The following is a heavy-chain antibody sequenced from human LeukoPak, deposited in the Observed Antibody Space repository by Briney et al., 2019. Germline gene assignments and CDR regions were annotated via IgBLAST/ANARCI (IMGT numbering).Heavy chain of an antibody. D-gene: IGHD3-3*01. V-gene: IGHV4-34*01. CDR2: INHSGST. Sequence: PSETLSLTCAVYGGSFSGYYWSWIRQPPGKGLEWIGEINHSGSTNYNPSLKSRVTISVDTSKNQFSLKLSSMTAADTAVYYCARGLRITIFGVAYFDYWGQGTLVTVSS. CDR1: GGSFSGYY. CDR3: ARGLRITIFGVAYFDY. J-gene: IGHJ4*02.